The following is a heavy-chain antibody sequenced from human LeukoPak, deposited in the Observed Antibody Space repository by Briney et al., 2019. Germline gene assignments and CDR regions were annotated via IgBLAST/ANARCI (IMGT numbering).Heavy chain of an antibody. J-gene: IGHJ4*02. D-gene: IGHD3-10*02. CDR2: MNPNSGNT. CDR3: ARATSVRGVILYYFDY. Sequence: ASVKVSCKASGYTFTSSDINWVRQATGQGLEWMGWMNPNSGNTGYAQKFQGRVTITRNTSISTAYMELSSLRSEDTAVYYCARATSVRGVILYYFDYWGQGTLVTVSS. CDR1: GYTFTSSD. V-gene: IGHV1-8*01.